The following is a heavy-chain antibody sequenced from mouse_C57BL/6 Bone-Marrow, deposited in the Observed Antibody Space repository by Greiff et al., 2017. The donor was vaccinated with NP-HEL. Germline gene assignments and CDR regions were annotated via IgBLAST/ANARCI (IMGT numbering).Heavy chain of an antibody. CDR2: IWSGGST. CDR1: GFSLTSYG. Sequence: QVQLKESGPGLVQPSQSLSITCTVSGFSLTSYGVHWVRQSPGKGLEWLGVIWSGGSTDYNAAFISRLSISKDNSKSQVFFKMNSLQADDTAIYYCARNIYGSDCYFDVWGTGTTVTVSS. D-gene: IGHD1-1*01. J-gene: IGHJ1*03. V-gene: IGHV2-2*01. CDR3: ARNIYGSDCYFDV.